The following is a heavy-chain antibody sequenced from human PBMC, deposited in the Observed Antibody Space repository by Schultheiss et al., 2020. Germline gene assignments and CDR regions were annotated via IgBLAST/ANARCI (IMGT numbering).Heavy chain of an antibody. CDR1: GFTFSTYW. CDR2: ISSSGSTT. CDR3: VRGVRYDIWSGLYVV. J-gene: IGHJ4*02. D-gene: IGHD3-3*01. Sequence: GGSLRLSCAASGFTFSTYWMRWVRQAPGEGLEWVSYISSSGSTTYYADSVKGRFTISRDNSKNTLYLQMNSLRAEDTAMYYCVRGVRYDIWSGLYVVWGQGTLVTVSS. V-gene: IGHV3-48*01.